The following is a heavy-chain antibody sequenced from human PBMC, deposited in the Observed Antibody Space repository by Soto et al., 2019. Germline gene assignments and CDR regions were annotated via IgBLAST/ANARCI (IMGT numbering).Heavy chain of an antibody. CDR2: IIPIFGTA. Sequence: GASVKVSCKASGGTFSSYAISWVRKAPGQGLEWMGGIIPIFGTANYAQKFQGRVTITADKSTSTAYMELSSLRSEDTAVYYCARDSQLNYYDSSGSVYYYYGMDVWGQGTTVTVSS. CDR1: GGTFSSYA. J-gene: IGHJ6*02. V-gene: IGHV1-69*06. CDR3: ARDSQLNYYDSSGSVYYYYGMDV. D-gene: IGHD3-22*01.